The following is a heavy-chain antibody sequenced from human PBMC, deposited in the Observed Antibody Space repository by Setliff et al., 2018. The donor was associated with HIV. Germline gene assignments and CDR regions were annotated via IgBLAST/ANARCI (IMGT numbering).Heavy chain of an antibody. CDR2: IWTDGDKK. J-gene: IGHJ4*01. V-gene: IGHV3-33*01. Sequence: GGSLRLSCAASGFTFSSYGIHWVRQVPGKGLEWVAIIWTDGDKKYYAESVKGRFTISRDNSKKTVYLQMHSLRAEDTAVYFCAREGMGLLTGSLDLWGRGSLVTVSS. CDR3: AREGMGLLTGSLDL. CDR1: GFTFSSYG. D-gene: IGHD3-9*01.